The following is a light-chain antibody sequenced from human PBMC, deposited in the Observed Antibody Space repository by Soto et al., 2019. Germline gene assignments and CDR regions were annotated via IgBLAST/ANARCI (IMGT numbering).Light chain of an antibody. CDR3: QQYYNLHT. CDR2: KAS. Sequence: DIQMTQSPSTLSASVGDRVTITCRASQSLSSWLAWYQQKPGKAPKLLIYKASNLESGVPSRFSGSGSGTEFTLTISSLQSEDFATYYCQQYYNLHTFGQGTKLEIK. J-gene: IGKJ2*01. CDR1: QSLSSW. V-gene: IGKV1-5*03.